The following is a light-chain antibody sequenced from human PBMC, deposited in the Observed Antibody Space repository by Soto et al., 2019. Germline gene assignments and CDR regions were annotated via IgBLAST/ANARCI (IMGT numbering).Light chain of an antibody. Sequence: QSVLAQPASVSGSPGQSITISCTGTTSDIAGYNYVSWYQQHPGKAPKLLIYEVTSRASGVSHRFSGSKSGNTASLTISGLQAEDEAEYYCNSYTSASFYVLGTGTKVTVL. CDR3: NSYTSASFYV. J-gene: IGLJ1*01. V-gene: IGLV2-14*01. CDR2: EVT. CDR1: TSDIAGYNY.